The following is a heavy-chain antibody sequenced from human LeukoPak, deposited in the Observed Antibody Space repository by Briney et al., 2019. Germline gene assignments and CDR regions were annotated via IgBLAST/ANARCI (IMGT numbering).Heavy chain of an antibody. J-gene: IGHJ4*02. CDR1: GGSISSYY. CDR3: ARGVKYYYGSGSYIDY. D-gene: IGHD3-10*01. CDR2: IYYSGST. Sequence: PSETLSLTCTVSGGSISSYYWSWIRQPPGKGLEWIGYIYYSGSTNYNPSLKSRVTISVDTSKNQFSLKLSSVTAADTAVYYCARGVKYYYGSGSYIDYWGQGSLVTVSS. V-gene: IGHV4-59*01.